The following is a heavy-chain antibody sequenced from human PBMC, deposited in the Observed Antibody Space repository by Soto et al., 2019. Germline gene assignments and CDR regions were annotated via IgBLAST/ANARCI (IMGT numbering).Heavy chain of an antibody. V-gene: IGHV3-7*01. CDR3: ARCLFEYSSSSRYGMDV. CDR2: IKQDGSEK. CDR1: GFTFSSYW. D-gene: IGHD6-6*01. J-gene: IGHJ6*02. Sequence: GGSLRLSCAASGFTFSSYWMSWVRQAPGKGLEWVANIKQDGSEKYYVDSVKGRFTISRDNTKNSLYLQMNSLRAEDTAVYYCARCLFEYSSSSRYGMDVWGQGTTVTAP.